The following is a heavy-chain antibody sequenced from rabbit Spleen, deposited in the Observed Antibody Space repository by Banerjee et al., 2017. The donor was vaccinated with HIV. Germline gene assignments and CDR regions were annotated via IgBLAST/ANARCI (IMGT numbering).Heavy chain of an antibody. D-gene: IGHD2-1*01. V-gene: IGHV1S45*01. CDR3: GRAGEGGYGYLDL. CDR2: INGVTGKA. Sequence: QEQLEESGGDLVKPEGSLKLSCTASGFSFSNKAVMCWVRQAPGKGLEWIACINGVTGKAVYASWAKGRFTISKTSSTTVTLEMTSLTVADTATFFCGRAGEGGYGYLDLWGPGTLVTVS. J-gene: IGHJ4*01. CDR1: GFSFSNKAV.